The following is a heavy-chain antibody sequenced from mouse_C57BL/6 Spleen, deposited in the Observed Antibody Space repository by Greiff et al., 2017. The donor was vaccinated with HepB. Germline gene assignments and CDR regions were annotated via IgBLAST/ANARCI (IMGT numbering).Heavy chain of an antibody. CDR3: ARSTPYYSPYAMDY. CDR1: GYTFTDYY. Sequence: EVQLPQSGPELVKPGASVKISCKASGYTFTDYYMNWVKQSHGKSLEWIGDINPNNGGTSYNQKFKGKATLTVDKSSSTAYMELRSLTSEDSAVYYCARSTPYYSPYAMDYWGQGTSVTVSS. D-gene: IGHD2-12*01. J-gene: IGHJ4*01. CDR2: INPNNGGT. V-gene: IGHV1-26*01.